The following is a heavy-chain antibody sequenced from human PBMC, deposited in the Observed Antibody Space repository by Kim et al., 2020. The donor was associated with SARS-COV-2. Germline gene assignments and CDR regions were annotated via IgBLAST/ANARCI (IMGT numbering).Heavy chain of an antibody. CDR1: GFTFSSYA. CDR2: ISGSGGST. D-gene: IGHD6-13*01. Sequence: GGSLRLSCAASGFTFSSYAMSWVRQAPGKGLEWVSAISGSGGSTYYADSVKGRFTISRDNSKNTLYLQMNSLRAEDTAVYYCAGREQLDPYYYYYGMDVWGQGTTVTVSS. V-gene: IGHV3-23*01. J-gene: IGHJ6*02. CDR3: AGREQLDPYYYYYGMDV.